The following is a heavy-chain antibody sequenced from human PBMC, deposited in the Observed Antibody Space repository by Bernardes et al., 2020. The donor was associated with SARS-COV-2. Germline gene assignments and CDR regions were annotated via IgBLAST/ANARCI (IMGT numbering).Heavy chain of an antibody. CDR2: IYYRGRV. D-gene: IGHD3-10*01. Sequence: SQTLSRTCTVSRGSIGTYYWSWIRQAPGEGPQWVGFIYYRGRVDYNPSLKSRATMSIDPSKNQFSLKLTSVTAADTAVYYCARNEQNSYGSGAYEFKYWGQGILVTVSS. CDR3: ARNEQNSYGSGAYEFKY. J-gene: IGHJ4*01. CDR1: RGSIGTYY. V-gene: IGHV4-59*01.